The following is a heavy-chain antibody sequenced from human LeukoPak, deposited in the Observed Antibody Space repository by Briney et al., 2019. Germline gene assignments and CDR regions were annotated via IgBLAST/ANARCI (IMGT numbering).Heavy chain of an antibody. CDR3: AEDAYYDFWSGRYYDY. CDR1: GFTFDDYA. V-gene: IGHV3-9*01. Sequence: PGRSLRLSCAASGFTFDDYAMHWVRQAPGKGLEWVSGISWNSGSIGYADSVKGRFTISRDNAKNSLYLQVNSLRAKDTALYYCAEDAYYDFWSGRYYDYWGQGTLVTVSS. CDR2: ISWNSGSI. D-gene: IGHD3-3*01. J-gene: IGHJ4*02.